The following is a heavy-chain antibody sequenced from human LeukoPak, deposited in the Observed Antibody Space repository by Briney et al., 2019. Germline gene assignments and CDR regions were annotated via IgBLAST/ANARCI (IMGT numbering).Heavy chain of an antibody. V-gene: IGHV1-69*04. CDR3: AREWELLPFDY. J-gene: IGHJ4*02. CDR2: IIPILGIA. D-gene: IGHD1-26*01. Sequence: GASVKVSCKXSGGTFSSYTISWVRQAPGQGLERMGRIIPILGIANYSQKFQGRVTITADKSTSTAYMELSSLRSEDTAVYYCAREWELLPFDYWGQGTLVTVSS. CDR1: GGTFSSYT.